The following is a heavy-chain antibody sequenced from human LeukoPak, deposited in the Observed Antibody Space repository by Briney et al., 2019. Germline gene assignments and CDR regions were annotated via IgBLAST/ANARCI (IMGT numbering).Heavy chain of an antibody. CDR2: IIPIFGTA. CDR1: GGTFSSYA. Sequence: SVKVSCKASGGTFSSYAISWVRQAPGQGLEWMGGIIPIFGTANYAQKFQGRVTITADESTSAAYMELSSLRSEDTAVYYCARAYYSIAAAGKIYYYGMDVWGQGTTVTVSS. J-gene: IGHJ6*02. V-gene: IGHV1-69*01. D-gene: IGHD6-13*01. CDR3: ARAYYSIAAAGKIYYYGMDV.